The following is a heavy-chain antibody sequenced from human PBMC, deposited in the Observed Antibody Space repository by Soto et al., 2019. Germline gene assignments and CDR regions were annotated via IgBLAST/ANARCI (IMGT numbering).Heavy chain of an antibody. CDR1: DYTFTNYG. CDR2: ISAYNGNI. D-gene: IGHD6-19*01. CDR3: ARADAVASTDWFDP. V-gene: IGHV1-18*01. J-gene: IGHJ5*02. Sequence: QVQLVQSGAEVKKPGASVKVSCKASDYTFTNYGISWVRQAPGQGLEWMGWISAYNGNINYAQNFQGRVTMTTDTSTTTAYMELRSLRSDDTAVYYCARADAVASTDWFDPWGQGTLVTVSS.